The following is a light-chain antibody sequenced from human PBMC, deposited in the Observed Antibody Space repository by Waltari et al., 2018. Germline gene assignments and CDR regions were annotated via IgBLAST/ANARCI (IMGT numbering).Light chain of an antibody. CDR3: SAYTSSSTQV. V-gene: IGLV2-14*01. J-gene: IGLJ1*01. CDR1: SSDLGGYNF. CDR2: EVS. Sequence: QSALTQPASVSGSPGQSITISCTGTSSDLGGYNFVSWYQQHPGKAPKPLIGEVSQRSTDICNRFSGYNSGKPAPLTISGLQADDEADYYRSAYTSSSTQVFGTGTKVTVL.